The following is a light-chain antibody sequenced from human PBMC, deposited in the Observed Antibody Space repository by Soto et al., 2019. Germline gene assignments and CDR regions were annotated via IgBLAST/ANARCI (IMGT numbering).Light chain of an antibody. CDR1: SSDAGGYNY. Sequence: QSALTQPASVSGSPGQSITISCTGTSSDAGGYNYVSWYQQHPGKAPKLMIYDVSNRPSGVSNRFSGSKSGNTASLTISGLQAEDEADYYCISYTSSSTPVVFGGGTKLTVL. CDR3: ISYTSSSTPVV. V-gene: IGLV2-14*01. CDR2: DVS. J-gene: IGLJ2*01.